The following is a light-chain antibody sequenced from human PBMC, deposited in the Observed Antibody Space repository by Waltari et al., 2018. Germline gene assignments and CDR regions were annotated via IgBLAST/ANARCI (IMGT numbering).Light chain of an antibody. CDR2: DVT. V-gene: IGKV3-11*01. CDR1: QSIDSF. CDR3: QERKTWPRVT. J-gene: IGKJ3*01. Sequence: EIVLTQSPATLSLSPGERATLSCRASQSIDSFLAWFPQKPGQSPRLLIYDVTKRATAIPARFSCSGTGTDFTLTISNLEPEDFAVYYCQERKTWPRVTFGPGTKVEIK.